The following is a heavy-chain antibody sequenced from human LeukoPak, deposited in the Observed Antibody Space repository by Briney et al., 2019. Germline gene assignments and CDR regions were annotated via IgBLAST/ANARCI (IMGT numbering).Heavy chain of an antibody. D-gene: IGHD2-2*01. J-gene: IGHJ5*02. CDR2: INPNSGGT. V-gene: IGHV1-2*02. CDR3: ARARGVVPAAARSNWFDP. Sequence: ASVKVSCKASGGTFSSYAISWVRQAPGQGLEWMGWINPNSGGTNYAQKFQGRVTMTRDTSISTAYMELSRLRSDDTAVYYCARARGVVPAAARSNWFDPWGQGTLVTVSS. CDR1: GGTFSSYA.